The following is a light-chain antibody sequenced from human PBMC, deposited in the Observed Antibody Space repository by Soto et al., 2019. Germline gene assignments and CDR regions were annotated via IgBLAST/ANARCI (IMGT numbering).Light chain of an antibody. J-gene: IGLJ1*01. V-gene: IGLV2-14*01. CDR1: ISDVGIYNY. CDR2: EVS. CDR3: SSYTTSSTRI. Sequence: QTVLTQAASLSGSPGHTIAISCTGSISDVGIYNYVSWYQQHPGKVPNLIISEVSNRPSGVSNRFSGYKSGNTASLTISGLQAVEQADYYCSSYTTSSTRIFGTGTKVTVL.